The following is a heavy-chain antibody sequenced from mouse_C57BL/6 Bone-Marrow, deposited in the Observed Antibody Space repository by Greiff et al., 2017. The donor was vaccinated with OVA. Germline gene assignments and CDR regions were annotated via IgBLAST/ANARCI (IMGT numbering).Heavy chain of an antibody. CDR1: GYTFTSYG. Sequence: QVQLQQSGAELARPGASVKLSCKASGYTFTSYGISWVKQRTGQGLEWIGEIYPRSGNNYYNEKVKGKATLTADKSSSTAYIALRRLTSEDSAVYFCASIYYDYDPLAWFAYWGQGTLVTVSA. D-gene: IGHD2-4*01. V-gene: IGHV1-81*01. J-gene: IGHJ3*01. CDR2: IYPRSGNN. CDR3: ASIYYDYDPLAWFAY.